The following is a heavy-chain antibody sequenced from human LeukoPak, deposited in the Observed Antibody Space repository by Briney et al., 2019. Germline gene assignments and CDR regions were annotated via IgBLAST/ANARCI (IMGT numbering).Heavy chain of an antibody. CDR3: ARDRDGYSPYFDY. V-gene: IGHV1-69*05. Sequence: SVKVSCKASGGTSSSYAISWVRQAPGQGLEWMGGIIPIFGTANYAQKFQGRVTITTDESTSTAYMELSSLRSEDTAVYYCARDRDGYSPYFDYWGQGTLVTVSS. CDR2: IIPIFGTA. CDR1: GGTSSSYA. J-gene: IGHJ4*02. D-gene: IGHD5-24*01.